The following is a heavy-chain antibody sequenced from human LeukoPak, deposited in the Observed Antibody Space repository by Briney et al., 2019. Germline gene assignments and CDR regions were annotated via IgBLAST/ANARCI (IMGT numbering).Heavy chain of an antibody. J-gene: IGHJ4*02. Sequence: LXXSXXASGFTXSSYGMHWVRQAPGKGLEWVAVISYDGSNKYYADSVKGRFTISRDNSKNTLYLQMNSLRAEDMAVYYCVRGSSAAAESYFDYWGQGTLVTVSS. CDR1: GFTXSSYG. V-gene: IGHV3-30*03. CDR2: ISYDGSNK. CDR3: VRGSSAAAESYFDY. D-gene: IGHD6-25*01.